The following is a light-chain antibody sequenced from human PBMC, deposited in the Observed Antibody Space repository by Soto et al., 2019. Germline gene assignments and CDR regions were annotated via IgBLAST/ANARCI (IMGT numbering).Light chain of an antibody. Sequence: EIVLTQSPATLSVSPGERATLSCRATETVSTNLAWFQRKAGQPPRLLIYGSSTRAIGVPDRFSGSGSGTEFALIISSLQSEDVAVYYCQQYSNWPPSITFGQGTLLESK. CDR2: GSS. V-gene: IGKV3-15*01. J-gene: IGKJ5*01. CDR1: ETVSTN. CDR3: QQYSNWPPSIT.